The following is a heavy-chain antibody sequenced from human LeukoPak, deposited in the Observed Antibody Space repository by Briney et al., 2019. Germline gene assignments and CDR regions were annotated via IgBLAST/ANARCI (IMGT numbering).Heavy chain of an antibody. CDR1: GFTFSSYG. J-gene: IGHJ4*02. CDR2: IWYDGSNK. Sequence: GGSLRLSCAASGFTFSSYGMHWVRQAPGKGLEWVAVIWYDGSNKYYADSVKGRFTISRDNSKNTLYLQMNSLRAEGTAVYYCAKGRDGYNADFDYWGQGTLVTVSS. V-gene: IGHV3-33*06. CDR3: AKGRDGYNADFDY. D-gene: IGHD5-12*01.